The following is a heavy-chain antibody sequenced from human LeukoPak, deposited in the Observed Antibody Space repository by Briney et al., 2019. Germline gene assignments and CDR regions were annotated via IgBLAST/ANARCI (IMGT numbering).Heavy chain of an antibody. Sequence: SETLSLTCAVYGGSFSGYYWSWIRQPPGKGLEWIGEINHSGSTNYHPSLKSRGTISVDTSKNQFSLKLSSVTAADTAVYYCARGLRIAVAAPKGAVAFDIWGQGTMVTVSS. D-gene: IGHD6-19*01. J-gene: IGHJ3*02. CDR1: GGSFSGYY. CDR3: ARGLRIAVAAPKGAVAFDI. CDR2: INHSGST. V-gene: IGHV4-34*01.